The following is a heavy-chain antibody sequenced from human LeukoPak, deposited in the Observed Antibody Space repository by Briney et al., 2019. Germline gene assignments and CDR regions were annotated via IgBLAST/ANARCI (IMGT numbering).Heavy chain of an antibody. CDR3: ARDRGSITGTTYVVY. V-gene: IGHV1-2*02. CDR2: INPNSGGT. Sequence: ASVKVSCKASGYTFTGYYMHWVRQAPGQGLEWTGWINPNSGGTNYAQKFQGRVTMTRDTSISTAYMELSRLRSDDTAVYYCARDRGSITGTTYVVYWGQGTLVTVSS. J-gene: IGHJ4*02. CDR1: GYTFTGYY. D-gene: IGHD1-7*01.